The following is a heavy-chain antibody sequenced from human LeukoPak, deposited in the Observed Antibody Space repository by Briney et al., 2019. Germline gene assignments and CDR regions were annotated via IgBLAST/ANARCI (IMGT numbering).Heavy chain of an antibody. V-gene: IGHV3-23*01. CDR1: GFTFSSYA. J-gene: IGHJ4*02. CDR3: ARDKDSSSWYQDY. D-gene: IGHD6-13*01. Sequence: GASLRLSCAASGFTFSSYAMSWVRQAPGKGLEWVSAISGSGGSTYYADSVKGRFTISRDNSKNTLYLQMNSLRAEDTAVYYCARDKDSSSWYQDYWGQGTLVTVSS. CDR2: ISGSGGST.